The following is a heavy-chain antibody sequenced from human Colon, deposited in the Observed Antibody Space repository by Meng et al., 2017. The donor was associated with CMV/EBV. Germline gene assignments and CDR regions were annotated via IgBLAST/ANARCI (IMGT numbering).Heavy chain of an antibody. CDR2: IDGSNT. V-gene: IGHV3-23*05. J-gene: IGHJ4*02. CDR3: AREAYDSWRYFDH. D-gene: IGHD3-3*01. CDR1: GFTFGSFA. Sequence: GESLKISCAAAGFTFGSFAMSWVRQAPGKGLEWVSTIDGSNTYYADSVKGRFTISRDNSKNTLYLQMNSLRDEDTAVYYCAREAYDSWRYFDHWGQGTLVTVSS.